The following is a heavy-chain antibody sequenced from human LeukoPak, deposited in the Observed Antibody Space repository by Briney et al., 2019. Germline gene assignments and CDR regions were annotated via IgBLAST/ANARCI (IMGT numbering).Heavy chain of an antibody. Sequence: SETLSLTCAVYVDSFSGYYWSWTRQAPGKGLEWIGEINHSENTNYNPSLKSRVTISVVTSKNQFSLKLNSLTAADTAVYYCAREREGSFDIWGRGTVVTVSS. J-gene: IGHJ2*01. CDR2: INHSENT. V-gene: IGHV4-34*01. CDR1: VDSFSGYY. CDR3: AREREGSFDI.